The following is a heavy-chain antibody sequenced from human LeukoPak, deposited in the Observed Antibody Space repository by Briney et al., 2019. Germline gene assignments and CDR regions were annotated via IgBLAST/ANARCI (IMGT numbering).Heavy chain of an antibody. V-gene: IGHV3-23*01. CDR2: ISGSGGST. CDR3: ARDPSPSTAYYYYYMDV. CDR1: GFTFSSYA. D-gene: IGHD4-11*01. Sequence: GGSLRLSCAASGFTFSSYAMSWVRQAPGKGLEWVSAISGSGGSTYYADSVKGRFTISRDNSKNTLYLQMNSLRAEDTAVYYCARDPSPSTAYYYYYMDVWGKGTTVTVSS. J-gene: IGHJ6*03.